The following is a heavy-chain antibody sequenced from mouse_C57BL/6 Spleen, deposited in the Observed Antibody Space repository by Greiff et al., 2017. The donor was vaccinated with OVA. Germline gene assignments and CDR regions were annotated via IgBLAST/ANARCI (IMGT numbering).Heavy chain of an antibody. CDR2: IHPNSGST. CDR1: GYTFTSYC. V-gene: IGHV1-64*01. Sequence: QVQLQQPGAELVKPGASVKLSCKASGYTFTSYCMSWVKQSPGQGLEWIGMIHPNSGSTNYNEKFKSKATLTVDKSSSTAYMQLSSLTSEDSAVYYCARYGSNYEDYAMDYWGQGTSVTVSS. CDR3: ARYGSNYEDYAMDY. D-gene: IGHD1-1*01. J-gene: IGHJ4*01.